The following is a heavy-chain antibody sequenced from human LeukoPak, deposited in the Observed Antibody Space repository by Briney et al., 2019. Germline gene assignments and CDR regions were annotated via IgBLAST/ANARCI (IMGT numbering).Heavy chain of an antibody. CDR3: ASGDWGPEATSY. Sequence: PGGSLRLSCAASGFTFSDYYMSWIRQAPGKGLEWVSYISSSSSYTNYADSVKGRFTISRDNAKNSLYLQMNSLRAEDTAVYYCASGDWGPEATSYWGQGTLVTVSS. V-gene: IGHV3-11*06. CDR1: GFTFSDYY. D-gene: IGHD7-27*01. CDR2: ISSSSSYT. J-gene: IGHJ4*02.